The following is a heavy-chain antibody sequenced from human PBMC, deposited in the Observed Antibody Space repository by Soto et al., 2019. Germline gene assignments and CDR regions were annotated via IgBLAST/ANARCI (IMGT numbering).Heavy chain of an antibody. J-gene: IGHJ4*02. CDR2: ISYDGSNK. D-gene: IGHD1-26*01. Sequence: QVQLVESGGGVVQPGRSLRLSCAASGFTFSSYAMHWVRQAPGKGLEWVAVISYDGSNKYYADSVKGRFTISRDNSKNTLYLQMNSLRAEDTAVYYCARVVGMGATTPGYFDYWGQGTLVTVSS. CDR1: GFTFSSYA. CDR3: ARVVGMGATTPGYFDY. V-gene: IGHV3-30-3*01.